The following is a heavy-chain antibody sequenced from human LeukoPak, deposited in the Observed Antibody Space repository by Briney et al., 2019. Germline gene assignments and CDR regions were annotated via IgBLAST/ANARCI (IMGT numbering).Heavy chain of an antibody. CDR1: GGSISSGSYY. V-gene: IGHV4-61*02. Sequence: PSETLSLTCTVSGGSISSGSYYWSWIRQPAGKGLEWIGRIYTSGSTNYNPSLKSRVTISVDTFKNQFSLKLSSVTAADTAVYYCARVHCTNGVCYRYFDYWGQGTLVTVSS. D-gene: IGHD2-8*01. CDR3: ARVHCTNGVCYRYFDY. J-gene: IGHJ4*02. CDR2: IYTSGST.